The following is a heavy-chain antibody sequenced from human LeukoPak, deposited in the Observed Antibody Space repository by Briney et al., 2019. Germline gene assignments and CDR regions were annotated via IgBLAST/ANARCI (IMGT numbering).Heavy chain of an antibody. CDR1: GGTFSSYA. CDR2: IIPIFGTA. J-gene: IGHJ4*02. Sequence: GASVKVSCKASGGTFSSYAISWVRQAPGQGLEWMGGIIPIFGTANYAQKFQGRVTITTDESTSTAYMELSSLRSEDTAVYYCARDRVGATGTPELFDYWGQGTLVTVSS. CDR3: ARDRVGATGTPELFDY. V-gene: IGHV1-69*05. D-gene: IGHD3-16*01.